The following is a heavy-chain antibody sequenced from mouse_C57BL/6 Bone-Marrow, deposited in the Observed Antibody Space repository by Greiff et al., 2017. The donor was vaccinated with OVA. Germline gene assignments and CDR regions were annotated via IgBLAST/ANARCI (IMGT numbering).Heavy chain of an antibody. D-gene: IGHD2-12*01. CDR3: ARHYRYFDV. J-gene: IGHJ1*03. V-gene: IGHV1-82*01. Sequence: QVHVKQSGPELVKPGASVKISCKASGYAFSSSWMNWVKQRPGKGLEWIGRIYPGDGDTNYNGKFKGKATLTADKSSSTAYMQLSSLTSEDSAVYFCARHYRYFDVWGTGTTVTVSS. CDR1: GYAFSSSW. CDR2: IYPGDGDT.